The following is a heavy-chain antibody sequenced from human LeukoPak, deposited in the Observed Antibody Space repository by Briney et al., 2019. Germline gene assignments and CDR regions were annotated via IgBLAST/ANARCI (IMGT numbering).Heavy chain of an antibody. CDR1: GGSISNYY. Sequence: SETLSLTCTVSGGSISNYYWSWIRQPPGKGLEWRGYIYYSGSTNYNPSLKSRVTISVDTSKNQFSLKLSSVTAADTAVYYCARYVVVPAAQTFDYWGQGTLVTVSS. CDR2: IYYSGST. D-gene: IGHD2-2*01. CDR3: ARYVVVPAAQTFDY. V-gene: IGHV4-59*01. J-gene: IGHJ4*02.